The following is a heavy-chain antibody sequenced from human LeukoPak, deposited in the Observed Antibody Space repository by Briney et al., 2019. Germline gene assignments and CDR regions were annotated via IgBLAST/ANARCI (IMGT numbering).Heavy chain of an antibody. Sequence: GGALRLSCAASEISFSSSWMHWVRQGPGKGLVWVSRVNSDGTRTNYADSVKGRFAISRDNAKNKLYLQMNSLRAEDTAVYYCARDCDTTICYAYWGQGTLVTVSS. V-gene: IGHV3-74*01. D-gene: IGHD2-2*01. CDR2: VNSDGTRT. J-gene: IGHJ4*02. CDR1: EISFSSSW. CDR3: ARDCDTTICYAY.